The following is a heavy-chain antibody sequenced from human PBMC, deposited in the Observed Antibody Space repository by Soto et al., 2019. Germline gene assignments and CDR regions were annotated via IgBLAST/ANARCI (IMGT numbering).Heavy chain of an antibody. Sequence: EVQLLESGGGLVQSGGSLRLSCAASGFSFSTDAMTWVRQAPGKGLEWVSAISDSGGDTNYADSVKGRFTISRDNSKNTLYLQMNSLRAEDPAIYYCAKAFGYSSSWYARNWFDPWGQGTLVTVSS. D-gene: IGHD6-13*01. CDR3: AKAFGYSSSWYARNWFDP. J-gene: IGHJ5*02. CDR2: ISDSGGDT. CDR1: GFSFSTDA. V-gene: IGHV3-23*01.